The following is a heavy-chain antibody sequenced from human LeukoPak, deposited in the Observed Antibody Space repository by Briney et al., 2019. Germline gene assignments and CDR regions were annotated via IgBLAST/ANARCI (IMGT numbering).Heavy chain of an antibody. V-gene: IGHV4-59*01. Sequence: SETLSLTCAVSDDSITMYYWTWIRQPPGKGLEWIGYADHTGSTNFNPSLNGRVSISRDTSKNLFSLRLRSVTAADTGVYFCARGRVSSSTWYSTYYYYFYMDVWGKGTTVTVSS. CDR2: ADHTGST. D-gene: IGHD1-1*01. J-gene: IGHJ6*03. CDR3: ARGRVSSSTWYSTYYYYFYMDV. CDR1: DDSITMYY.